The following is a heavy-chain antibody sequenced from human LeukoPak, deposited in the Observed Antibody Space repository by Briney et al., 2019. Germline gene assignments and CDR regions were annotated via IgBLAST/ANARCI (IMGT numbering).Heavy chain of an antibody. Sequence: SETLSLTCTVSGGSISTSNYYWGWIRQPPGKGLEWIGNIFYSGSTYYSPSLRSRVTISLDTSRNQFSLKLSSVTAADTAVYFCARVAAAGNYYFDYWGQGTLVTVSS. D-gene: IGHD6-13*01. J-gene: IGHJ4*02. CDR2: IFYSGST. CDR3: ARVAAAGNYYFDY. CDR1: GGSISTSNYY. V-gene: IGHV4-39*07.